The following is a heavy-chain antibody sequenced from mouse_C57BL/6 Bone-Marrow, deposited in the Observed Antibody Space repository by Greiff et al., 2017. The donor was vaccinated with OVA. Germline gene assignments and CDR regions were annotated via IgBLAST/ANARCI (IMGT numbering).Heavy chain of an antibody. V-gene: IGHV1-69*01. D-gene: IGHD2-2*01. CDR3: ARIQGYVAC. CDR1: GYTFTSYW. CDR2: IDPSDSYT. Sequence: QVQLKQPGAELVMPGASVKLSCKASGYTFTSYWMHWVKQRPGQGLEWIGEIDPSDSYTNYNQKFKGKSTLTVDKSSSTAYMQLSSLTSEDSAVYCCARIQGYVACWGKGTLVTVSA. J-gene: IGHJ3*01.